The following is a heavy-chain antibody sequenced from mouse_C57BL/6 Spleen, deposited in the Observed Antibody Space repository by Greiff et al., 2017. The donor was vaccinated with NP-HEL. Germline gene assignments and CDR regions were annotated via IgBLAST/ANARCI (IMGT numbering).Heavy chain of an antibody. Sequence: QVQLKQSGPELVKPGASVKLSCKASGYTFTSYDINWVKQRPGQGLEWIGWIYPRDGSTKYNEKFKGKATLTVDTSSSTAYMELHSLTSEDSAVYFCAKREGFYYGSWYFDVWGTGTTVTVSS. CDR1: GYTFTSYD. V-gene: IGHV1-85*01. CDR2: IYPRDGST. CDR3: AKREGFYYGSWYFDV. J-gene: IGHJ1*03. D-gene: IGHD1-1*01.